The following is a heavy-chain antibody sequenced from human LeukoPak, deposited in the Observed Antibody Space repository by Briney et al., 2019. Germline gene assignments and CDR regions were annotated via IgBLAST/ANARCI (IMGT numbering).Heavy chain of an antibody. Sequence: SETLSLACAVYGGSFSVYYWSWIRQPPGKGLEWIGEINHSGSTNYNPSLKSRVTISVDTSKNQFSLKLSSVTAADTAVYYCTRSRPTTYSSSWYEGDYWGQGTLVTVSS. J-gene: IGHJ4*02. CDR1: GGSFSVYY. CDR3: TRSRPTTYSSSWYEGDY. D-gene: IGHD6-13*01. V-gene: IGHV4-34*01. CDR2: INHSGST.